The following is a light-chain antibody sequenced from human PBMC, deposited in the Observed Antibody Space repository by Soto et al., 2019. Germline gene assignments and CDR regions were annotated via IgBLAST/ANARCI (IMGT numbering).Light chain of an antibody. Sequence: DIQMTQSPSTLSASVGDRVTITCRASQSISSWLAWYQQKPGKAPKLLIYDASSLESRVPSRFSGSGSGTEFTLTISSLQPDDFATYYCQQYNSYPGTFGQGTKVDIK. J-gene: IGKJ1*01. V-gene: IGKV1-5*01. CDR3: QQYNSYPGT. CDR1: QSISSW. CDR2: DAS.